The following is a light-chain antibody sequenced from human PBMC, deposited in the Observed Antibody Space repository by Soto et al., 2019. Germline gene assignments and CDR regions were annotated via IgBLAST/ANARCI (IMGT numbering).Light chain of an antibody. CDR1: QSVSSSF. J-gene: IGKJ4*02. V-gene: IGKV3-20*01. Sequence: EIVLTQSPGTLSLSPGERATLSCRASQSVSSSFLAWYQQKPGQAPRLLIYGASSRATGIPDRFSGSGSGTDLTLTISRLEPEDFAVYDCQQYDSSHLTFGGGTKVEIK. CDR3: QQYDSSHLT. CDR2: GAS.